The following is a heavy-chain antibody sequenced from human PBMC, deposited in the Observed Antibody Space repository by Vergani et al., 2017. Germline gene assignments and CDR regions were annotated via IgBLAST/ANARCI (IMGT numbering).Heavy chain of an antibody. Sequence: QLQLQESGPGLVKPSETLSLTCTVSGGSISSNNYYWGWIRQPPGKGLEWIGNIYYSGGTYYNPSLKSRVTISVDTSKNQFSLKLSSVTAADTAVYYCARLAWGYFDYWGQGTLVTVSS. D-gene: IGHD7-27*01. CDR2: IYYSGGT. V-gene: IGHV4-39*01. CDR1: GGSISSNNYY. J-gene: IGHJ4*02. CDR3: ARLAWGYFDY.